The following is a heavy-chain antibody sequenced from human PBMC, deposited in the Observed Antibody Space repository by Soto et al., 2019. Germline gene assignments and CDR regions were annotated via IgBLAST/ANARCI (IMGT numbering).Heavy chain of an antibody. V-gene: IGHV5-51*01. CDR2: IYPGDSDT. Sequence: PGESLKISCKGSGYSFTSYWIGWVRQMPGKGLEWMGIIYPGDSDTRYSPSFQGQVTISADKSISTAYLQWSSLKASDTAMYYCARRPIAAAGTSSTYYYYGMDVWGQGTTVTVSS. CDR1: GYSFTSYW. CDR3: ARRPIAAAGTSSTYYYYGMDV. J-gene: IGHJ6*02. D-gene: IGHD6-13*01.